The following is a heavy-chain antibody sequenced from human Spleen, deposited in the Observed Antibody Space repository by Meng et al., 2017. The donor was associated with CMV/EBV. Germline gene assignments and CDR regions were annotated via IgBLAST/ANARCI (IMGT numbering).Heavy chain of an antibody. J-gene: IGHJ5*02. Sequence: ASVKVSCKASGYTFTDYYMHWVRQAPGQGPEWMGWINPNSGGTNYAQKFQGRVTMTRDTSISTAYMELSRLRSDDTAVYYCARDSGIAVAGWFDPWGQGTLVTVSS. CDR3: ARDSGIAVAGWFDP. D-gene: IGHD6-19*01. V-gene: IGHV1-2*02. CDR2: INPNSGGT. CDR1: GYTFTDYY.